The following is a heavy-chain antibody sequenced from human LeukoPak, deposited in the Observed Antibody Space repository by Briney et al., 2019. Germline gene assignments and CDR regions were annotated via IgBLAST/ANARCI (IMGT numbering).Heavy chain of an antibody. D-gene: IGHD1-7*01. CDR1: GVTFSSYW. V-gene: IGHV3-7*01. CDR3: ARPSFRTFDY. J-gene: IGHJ4*02. CDR2: IKQDGSEK. Sequence: GGSLRLSCAASGVTFSSYWMSWVRQAPGKGLEWVANIKQDGSEKYYVDSVKGRFTISRDNAKNSLYLQMNSLRAEDTAVYYCARPSFRTFDYWGQGTLVTVSS.